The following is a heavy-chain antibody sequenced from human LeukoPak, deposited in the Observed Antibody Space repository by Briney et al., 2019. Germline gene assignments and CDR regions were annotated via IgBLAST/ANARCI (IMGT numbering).Heavy chain of an antibody. CDR1: GFTFSSYG. Sequence: GTSLRPSCAASGFTFSSYGMHWVRQAPGKGLEWVAVISYDGSNKYYADSVKGRFTISRDNSENMLYLHMNSLRAEDTAVYFCAKVQLERRLLLPNFDYWGQGTLLTVSS. CDR3: AKVQLERRLLLPNFDY. CDR2: ISYDGSNK. D-gene: IGHD1-1*01. J-gene: IGHJ4*02. V-gene: IGHV3-30*18.